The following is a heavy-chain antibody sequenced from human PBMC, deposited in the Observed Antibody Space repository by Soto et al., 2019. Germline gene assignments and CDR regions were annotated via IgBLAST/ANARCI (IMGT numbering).Heavy chain of an antibody. J-gene: IGHJ4*02. CDR2: IYHSGST. CDR3: PSVPDY. D-gene: IGHD3-10*02. Sequence: SETLSLTCAVSGGSISSGGYSWSWIRQPPGKGLEWIGYIYHSGSTYYNPSLKSRVTISVDRSKNQFSLKLSSVTAADTAVYYCPSVPDYWGQGALVTVSS. V-gene: IGHV4-30-2*01. CDR1: GGSISSGGYS.